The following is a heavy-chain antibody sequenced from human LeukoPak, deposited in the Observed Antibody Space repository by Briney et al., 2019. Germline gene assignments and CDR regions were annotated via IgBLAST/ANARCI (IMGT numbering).Heavy chain of an antibody. D-gene: IGHD5-12*01. CDR2: ISAYNGNT. CDR3: ARVPWVATLHSQGDY. J-gene: IGHJ4*02. CDR1: GYTFTSYG. V-gene: IGHV1-18*01. Sequence: GASVKVSCKASGYTFTSYGISWVRQAPGQGLEWMGWISAYNGNTNYAQKLQGRVTMTTDTSTSTAYMELRSLRSEDTAVYYCARVPWVATLHSQGDYWGQGTLVTVSS.